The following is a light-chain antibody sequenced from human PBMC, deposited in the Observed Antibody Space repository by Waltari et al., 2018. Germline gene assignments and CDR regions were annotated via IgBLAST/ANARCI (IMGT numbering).Light chain of an antibody. CDR1: QSINSW. Sequence: DIQMTQSPSTLSASVGDRVTITCRASQSINSWLAWYQQKPGKAPNLLIYKASTLQSGVPSRFSGSGSGTEFTHTISSLQPDDFATYYCQQYNSHSQTFGRGTKLEIK. J-gene: IGKJ2*01. CDR2: KAS. CDR3: QQYNSHSQT. V-gene: IGKV1-5*03.